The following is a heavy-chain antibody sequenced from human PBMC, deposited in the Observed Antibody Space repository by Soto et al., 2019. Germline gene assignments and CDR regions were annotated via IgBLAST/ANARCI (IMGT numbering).Heavy chain of an antibody. CDR2: ISGSGGST. CDR1: GFTFSSYA. J-gene: IGHJ4*02. D-gene: IGHD3-3*01. Sequence: EVQLLESGGGLVQPGGSLRLSCAASGFTFSSYAMSWVRQAPGKGLEWVSAISGSGGSTYYADSVKGRFTISRDNSKNTLYLQMNSLRAEDTAVYYCAALGFWSGYYSGRGDFDYWGQGTLVTVSS. V-gene: IGHV3-23*01. CDR3: AALGFWSGYYSGRGDFDY.